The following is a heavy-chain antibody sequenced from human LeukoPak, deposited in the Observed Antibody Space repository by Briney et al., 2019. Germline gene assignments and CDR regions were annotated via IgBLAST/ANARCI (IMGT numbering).Heavy chain of an antibody. J-gene: IGHJ5*02. CDR3: ARVLTIFGVVIS. CDR2: IYYSGST. CDR1: GGSISSGGYY. Sequence: SETLSLTCTVSGGSISSGGYYWSWIRQHPGKGLEWIGYIYYSGSTYYNPSLKSRVTISVDTSKDQFSLMLSSVTAADTAVYYCARVLTIFGVVISWGQGTLVTVSS. D-gene: IGHD3-3*01. V-gene: IGHV4-31*03.